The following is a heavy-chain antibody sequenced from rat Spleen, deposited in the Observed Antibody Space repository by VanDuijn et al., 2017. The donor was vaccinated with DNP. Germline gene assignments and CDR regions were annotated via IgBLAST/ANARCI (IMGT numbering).Heavy chain of an antibody. CDR3: ARGNDGYYPNWYFEL. CDR2: INYSGLT. D-gene: IGHD1-12*03. CDR1: GYSITSNY. Sequence: EVQLQESGPGLVKPSQSLSLTCSVTGYSITSNYWGWSRTFPGSKMEWIGHINYSGLTTYNPSLKSRNSITRDTSKNQSILQLNSVTTEETATYYCARGNDGYYPNWYFELWGPGTMVTVSS. J-gene: IGHJ1*01. V-gene: IGHV3-1*01.